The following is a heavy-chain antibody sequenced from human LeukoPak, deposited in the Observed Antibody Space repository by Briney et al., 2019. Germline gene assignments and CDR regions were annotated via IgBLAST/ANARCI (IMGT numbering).Heavy chain of an antibody. Sequence: GSLRLSCVVSGFSFSTYAMSWIRQAPGKGLEWIGYIYYTGRTKYNPSLNSRVTISVDTSENQFSLKLSSVTAADTAVYYCARFAYCGSNCWYYFDYWGQGILVTVSS. CDR2: IYYTGRT. J-gene: IGHJ4*02. V-gene: IGHV4-59*08. CDR3: ARFAYCGSNCWYYFDY. D-gene: IGHD2-21*02. CDR1: GFSFSTYA.